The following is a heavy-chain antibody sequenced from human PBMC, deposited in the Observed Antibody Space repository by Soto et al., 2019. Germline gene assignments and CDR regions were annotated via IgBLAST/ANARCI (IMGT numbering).Heavy chain of an antibody. CDR3: ARLGDIDSGSYYKSYYYGMDV. D-gene: IGHD3-10*01. CDR2: INPSGGST. CDR1: GYTFTSYY. J-gene: IGHJ6*02. V-gene: IGHV1-46*01. Sequence: ASVKVSCKASGYTFTSYYMHWVRQAPGQGLEWMGIINPSGGSTSYAQKFQGRVTMTRDTSTSTVYMELSSLRSEDTAVYYCARLGDIDSGSYYKSYYYGMDVWGQGTTVTVSS.